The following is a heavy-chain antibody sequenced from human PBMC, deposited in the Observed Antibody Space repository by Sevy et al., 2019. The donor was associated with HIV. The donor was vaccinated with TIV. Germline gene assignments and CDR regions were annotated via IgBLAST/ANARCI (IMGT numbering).Heavy chain of an antibody. CDR1: GGTFSGYA. J-gene: IGHJ6*02. Sequence: SVKGSCKASGGTFSGYAISWVRQAPGQGLERMGGIIPIFRVGNYAQKFQGRITITADESEGTSYLDLSRLRSEDTAIYYCAWGQMGIAPAYLYGMDLWGQGTKVHVSS. V-gene: IGHV1-69*13. CDR3: AWGQMGIAPAYLYGMDL. D-gene: IGHD6-13*01. CDR2: IIPIFRVG.